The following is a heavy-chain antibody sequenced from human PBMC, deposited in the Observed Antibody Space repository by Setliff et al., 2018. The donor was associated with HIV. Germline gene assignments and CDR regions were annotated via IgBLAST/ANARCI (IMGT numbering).Heavy chain of an antibody. J-gene: IGHJ5*02. D-gene: IGHD2-15*01. CDR1: GYSFINHA. Sequence: GGPVKVSCKASGYSFINHAMHWVRQAPGQRLEWMGWINVGSGKTQYSQELQGRVTITRDTSATTAYMELSSLTSEDTAVYYCARDGCSGQRCYLFNWFDPWGQGTLVTVSS. V-gene: IGHV1-3*01. CDR3: ARDGCSGQRCYLFNWFDP. CDR2: INVGSGKT.